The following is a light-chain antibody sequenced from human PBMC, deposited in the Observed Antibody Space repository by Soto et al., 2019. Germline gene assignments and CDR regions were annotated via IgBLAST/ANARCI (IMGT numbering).Light chain of an antibody. CDR2: KAS. CDR1: QSISSW. CDR3: QQYNSYST. Sequence: DTQLTQSPSTLSASLGDRVTITFRASQSISSWLAWYQQKPGKAPKLLIYKASSLESGVPSRFSGSGSGTEFTLTISSLQPDDFATYYCQQYNSYSTFGQGTKVDI. J-gene: IGKJ1*01. V-gene: IGKV1-5*03.